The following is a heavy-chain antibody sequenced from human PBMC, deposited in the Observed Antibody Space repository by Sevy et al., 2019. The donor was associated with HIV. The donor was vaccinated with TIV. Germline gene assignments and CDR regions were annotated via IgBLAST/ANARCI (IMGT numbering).Heavy chain of an antibody. CDR1: GFTFDDYA. J-gene: IGHJ3*02. V-gene: IGHV3-20*01. CDR3: ARNTYYADSTGTKAFDI. D-gene: IGHD3-22*01. Sequence: GGSLRLSCAASGFTFDDYAMSWVRQAPGKGLEWVSAINWKTGKVGYADSVKGRFTISRDNAKRSLYLQMNSLRPEDTVLYHCARNTYYADSTGTKAFDIWGQRIMVTVSS. CDR2: INWKTGKV.